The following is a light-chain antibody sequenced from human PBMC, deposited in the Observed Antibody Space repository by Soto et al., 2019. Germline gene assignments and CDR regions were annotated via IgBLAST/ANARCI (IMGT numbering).Light chain of an antibody. Sequence: EIVLTQSPGTLSLSPGERATLSCRASQSVSSISLVWYQQKPGQAPRLLISGASSRATGIPDRFSGSGSGTDFTLTISRLKPEDFAVYYCQQFGSSPPWTFGQGTKVEIK. J-gene: IGKJ1*01. CDR1: QSVSSIS. CDR2: GAS. CDR3: QQFGSSPPWT. V-gene: IGKV3-20*01.